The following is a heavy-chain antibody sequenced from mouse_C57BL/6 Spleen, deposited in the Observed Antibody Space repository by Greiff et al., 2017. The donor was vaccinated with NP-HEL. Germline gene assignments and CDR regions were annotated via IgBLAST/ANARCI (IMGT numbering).Heavy chain of an antibody. Sequence: EVKLVESGGGLVKPGGSLKLSCAASGFTFSSSAMSWVRQTPEKRLDWVATISDGGSYTYYPDNVKGRFTISRDNAKNNLYLQMSHLKSEDTAMYYCARDTSSHYWGQGTTLTVSS. CDR2: ISDGGSYT. CDR3: ARDTSSHY. CDR1: GFTFSSSA. D-gene: IGHD1-3*01. V-gene: IGHV5-4*01. J-gene: IGHJ2*01.